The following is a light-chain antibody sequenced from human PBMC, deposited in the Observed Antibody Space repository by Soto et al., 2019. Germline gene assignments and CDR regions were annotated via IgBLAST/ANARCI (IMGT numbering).Light chain of an antibody. CDR1: QTVSSIY. J-gene: IGKJ5*01. V-gene: IGKV3D-7*01. CDR3: RNCKNSPIT. CDR2: GGS. Sequence: ATLSSRALQTVSSIYLSWFQQNTGQAPRILIYGGSTRATGIPDRFSGSGSGTEFTLTSSRLQSEDVVLYYWRNCKNSPITCGQGTRLEIK.